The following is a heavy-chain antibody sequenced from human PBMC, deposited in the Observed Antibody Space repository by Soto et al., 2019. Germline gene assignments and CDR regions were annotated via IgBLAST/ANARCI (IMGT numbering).Heavy chain of an antibody. CDR2: ISYDGSTD. V-gene: IGHV3-30*04. CDR3: AGRGYNKFNY. Sequence: PGGSLRLSCAGSGFTLSDYAIHWPRQAPGKGLEWVAVISYDGSTDYYADSVKGRVTISRDNSKDTVYLDMNSLRPEDTALYYCAGRGYNKFNYWGQGAQVTVSS. D-gene: IGHD2-15*01. J-gene: IGHJ4*02. CDR1: GFTLSDYA.